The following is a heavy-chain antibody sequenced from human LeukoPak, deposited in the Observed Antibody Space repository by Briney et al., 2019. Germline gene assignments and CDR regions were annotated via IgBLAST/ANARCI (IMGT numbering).Heavy chain of an antibody. Sequence: GGSLRLSCAASGFTFSNSAMSWVRQAPGKGLEWVSAISGSGGSTYYADSVKGRFTISRDNSKNTLYLQMNSLRAEDTAVYYCAKVTYYYYYMDVWGKGTTVTVSS. V-gene: IGHV3-23*01. D-gene: IGHD4-23*01. CDR1: GFTFSNSA. CDR2: ISGSGGST. CDR3: AKVTYYYYYMDV. J-gene: IGHJ6*03.